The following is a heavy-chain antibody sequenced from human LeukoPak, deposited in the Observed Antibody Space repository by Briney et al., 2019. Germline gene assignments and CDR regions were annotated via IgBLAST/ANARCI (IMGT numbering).Heavy chain of an antibody. CDR2: ISSSSSTI. Sequence: GGSLRLSCAASGFTFSSYSMNWVRQAPGKGLEWVSYISSSSSTIYYADSVKGRFTISRDNAKNSLYLQMNSLRAEDTAVYYCAKDGYRQYYYGSGSPSYFDYWGQGTLVTVSS. CDR1: GFTFSSYS. J-gene: IGHJ4*02. V-gene: IGHV3-48*04. CDR3: AKDGYRQYYYGSGSPSYFDY. D-gene: IGHD3-10*01.